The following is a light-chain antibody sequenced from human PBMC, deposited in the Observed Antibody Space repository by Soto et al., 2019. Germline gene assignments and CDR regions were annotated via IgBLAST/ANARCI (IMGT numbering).Light chain of an antibody. CDR1: QSISSW. Sequence: DIQMTQSPSTLSASVGDRFTITCRASQSISSWLAWYQQKPGKAPKLLIYDASSLESGVPSRFSGSGSGTEFTLTISSLQPDDFATYYCQQYNSYSAFGQGTRLEI. V-gene: IGKV1-5*01. J-gene: IGKJ5*01. CDR3: QQYNSYSA. CDR2: DAS.